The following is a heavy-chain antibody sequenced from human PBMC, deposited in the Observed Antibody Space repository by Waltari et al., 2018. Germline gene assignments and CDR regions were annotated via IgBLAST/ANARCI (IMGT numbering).Heavy chain of an antibody. CDR3: ARGKSSGWLYRFDY. V-gene: IGHV4-34*01. J-gene: IGHJ4*02. D-gene: IGHD6-19*01. CDR1: GGSFSGYY. CDR2: TNHSEST. Sequence: QVQLQQWGAGLLKPSETLSLTCAVYGGSFSGYYWSWIRQPPGEGLEWNGETNHSESTKYNPPLRSRGTISVETSKNQFSRRLGSVTAADTAVYYCARGKSSGWLYRFDYWGQGTLVTVSS.